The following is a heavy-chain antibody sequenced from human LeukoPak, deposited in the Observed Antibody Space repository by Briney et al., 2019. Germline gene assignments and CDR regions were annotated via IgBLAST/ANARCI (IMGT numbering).Heavy chain of an antibody. CDR1: GGSISSYY. V-gene: IGHV4-59*01. J-gene: IGHJ4*02. Sequence: SSETLSLTCTVSGGSISSYYWSWIRQPPEKGLEWIGYIYYSGSTNYNPSLKSRVTISVDTSKNQFSLKLSSVTAADTAVYYCARTYSGSPGDYWGQGTLVTVSS. CDR3: ARTYSGSPGDY. CDR2: IYYSGST. D-gene: IGHD1-26*01.